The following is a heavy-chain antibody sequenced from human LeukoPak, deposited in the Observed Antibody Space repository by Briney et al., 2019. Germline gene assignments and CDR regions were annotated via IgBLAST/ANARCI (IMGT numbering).Heavy chain of an antibody. J-gene: IGHJ4*02. V-gene: IGHV3-74*01. CDR1: GFNLRYYW. D-gene: IGHD3-22*01. CDR2: IKSAGST. Sequence: GGSLRLSCAPSGFNLRYYWLHGVRQAPGKGLVWVSRIKSAGSTNYADSVKGRFTISRDNSKNTVSLQMSSLRADDTAVYYCPTSGYNSRCSDWQKWGQGTLVTVSS. CDR3: PTSGYNSRCSDWQK.